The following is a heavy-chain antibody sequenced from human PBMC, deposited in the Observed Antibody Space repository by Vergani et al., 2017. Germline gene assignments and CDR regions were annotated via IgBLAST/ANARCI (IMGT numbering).Heavy chain of an antibody. D-gene: IGHD4-17*01. Sequence: QVQLVESGGGVVQPGRSLRLSCAASGFTFSSYGMHWVRQAPGKGLEWVAVIWYDGRNKYYADSVKGRFTISRDNSKNTLYLQMNSLRAEDTAVYYCARATLYGDYVWGFGYWGQGTLVTVSS. CDR1: GFTFSSYG. J-gene: IGHJ4*02. V-gene: IGHV3-33*01. CDR2: IWYDGRNK. CDR3: ARATLYGDYVWGFGY.